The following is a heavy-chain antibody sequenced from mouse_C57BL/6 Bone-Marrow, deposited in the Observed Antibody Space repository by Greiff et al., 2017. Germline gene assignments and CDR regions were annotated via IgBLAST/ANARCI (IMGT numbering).Heavy chain of an antibody. J-gene: IGHJ1*03. CDR1: GFTFSDFY. CDR3: ARAAWDWYFDV. CDR2: SRNKANDYTT. Sequence: EVKLVESGGGLVQSGRSLRLSCATSGFTFSDFYMEWVRQAPGKGLEWIAASRNKANDYTTEYSASVKGRFIVSRDTAQSILYLQMNALRAEDTASYYCARAAWDWYFDVWGTGTTVTVSS. V-gene: IGHV7-1*01.